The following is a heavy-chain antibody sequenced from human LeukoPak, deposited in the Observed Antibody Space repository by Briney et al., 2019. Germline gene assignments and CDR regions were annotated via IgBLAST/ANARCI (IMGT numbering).Heavy chain of an antibody. CDR3: GRDVGITIFGVVISRDAFDI. CDR2: IYTSGST. Sequence: PSETLSLTCTVSGGSISSYYWSWIRQPAGKGLEWIGRIYTSGSTNYNPSLKSRVTMSVDTSKNQFSLKLSSVTAADTAVYYCGRDVGITIFGVVISRDAFDIWGQGTMVTVSS. V-gene: IGHV4-4*07. CDR1: GGSISSYY. D-gene: IGHD3-3*01. J-gene: IGHJ3*02.